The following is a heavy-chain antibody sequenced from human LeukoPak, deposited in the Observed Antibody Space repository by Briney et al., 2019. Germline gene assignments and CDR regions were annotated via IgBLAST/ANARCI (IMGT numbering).Heavy chain of an antibody. CDR1: GFTFSSYS. CDR3: ARDRLQFCDY. CDR2: ISSSSSYI. Sequence: GGSLRLPCAASGFTFSSYSMNWVRQAPGKGLEWVSSISSSSSYIYYADSVKGRFTISRDNAKNSLYLQMNSLRAEDTAVYYCARDRLQFCDYWGQGTLVTVSS. J-gene: IGHJ4*02. D-gene: IGHD4-4*01. V-gene: IGHV3-21*01.